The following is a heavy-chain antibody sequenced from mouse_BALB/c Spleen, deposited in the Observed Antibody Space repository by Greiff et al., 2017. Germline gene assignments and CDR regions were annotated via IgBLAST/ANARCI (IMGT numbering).Heavy chain of an antibody. V-gene: IGHV1S29*02. Sequence: VQLQQSGPELVKPGASVKISCKASGYTFTDYNMHWVKQSHGKSLEWIGYIYPYNGGTGYNQKFKSKATLTVDNSSSTAYMELRSLTSEDSAVYYCARRDYAHYFDYWGQGTTLTVSS. CDR3: ARRDYAHYFDY. CDR1: GYTFTDYN. CDR2: IYPYNGGT. J-gene: IGHJ2*01. D-gene: IGHD1-1*02.